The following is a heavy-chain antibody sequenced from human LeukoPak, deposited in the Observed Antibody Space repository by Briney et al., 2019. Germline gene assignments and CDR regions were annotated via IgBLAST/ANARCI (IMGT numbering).Heavy chain of an antibody. CDR2: IYYSGST. D-gene: IGHD4-17*01. CDR1: GGSISSSSYY. J-gene: IGHJ3*02. CDR3: ARYQTYGDYQIYAFDI. Sequence: RASETLSLTCTVSGGSISSSSYYWGWIRQPPGKGLEWIGSIYYSGSTYYNPSLKSRVTISVDTSKNQFSLKLSSVTAADTAVYYCARYQTYGDYQIYAFDIWGQGTMVTVSS. V-gene: IGHV4-39*07.